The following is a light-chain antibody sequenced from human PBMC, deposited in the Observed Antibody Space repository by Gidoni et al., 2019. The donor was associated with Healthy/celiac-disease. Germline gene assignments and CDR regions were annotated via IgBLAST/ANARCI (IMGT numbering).Light chain of an antibody. CDR1: QSISSY. Sequence: DIPMTQSPSSLSASVGDRVTITCRASQSISSYLDWYQQKPGKAHKLLIYAASSLQSGVPSRFSGSGSGTDFTLTISSLQPEDFATYYCQQSYSTPWTFGQXTKVESK. CDR2: AAS. J-gene: IGKJ1*01. CDR3: QQSYSTPWT. V-gene: IGKV1-39*01.